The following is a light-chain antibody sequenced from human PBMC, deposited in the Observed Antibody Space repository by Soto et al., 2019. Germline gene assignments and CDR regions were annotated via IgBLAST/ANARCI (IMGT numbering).Light chain of an antibody. Sequence: QSALTQPASVSGSPGQSITISYSGTSNDVGGYDLVSWYQQHPGKAPKLIIYEATKRPSGVSDRFSASKSGNTASLTISALQAEDEADYSCCSFAGGATFVFGGGTKVTVL. V-gene: IGLV2-23*02. J-gene: IGLJ2*01. CDR3: CSFAGGATFV. CDR1: SNDVGGYDL. CDR2: EAT.